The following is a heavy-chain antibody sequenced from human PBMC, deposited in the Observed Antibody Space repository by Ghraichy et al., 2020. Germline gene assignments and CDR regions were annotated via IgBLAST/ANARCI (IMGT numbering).Heavy chain of an antibody. CDR1: GGSVNSGSYY. J-gene: IGHJ5*02. D-gene: IGHD2/OR15-2a*01. CDR2: IYHTGST. CDR3: ARLSLSPNWFDP. V-gene: IGHV4-61*01. Sequence: SETLSLTCTFSGGSVNSGSYYWSWIRQPPGKGLEWIGYIYHTGSTFYSASLKSRVTISIDTSNNQYSLFLTSLTAADTAVYYCARLSLSPNWFDPCGQGTLVTVS.